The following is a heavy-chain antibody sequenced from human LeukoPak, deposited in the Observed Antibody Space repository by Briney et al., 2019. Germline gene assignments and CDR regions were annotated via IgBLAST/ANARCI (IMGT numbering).Heavy chain of an antibody. V-gene: IGHV1-8*03. CDR1: GYTFTSYD. D-gene: IGHD1-1*01. J-gene: IGHJ5*02. CDR2: MSSHSGNA. Sequence: ASVKVSCKASGYTFTSYDINWVRQATGQGLEWVGRMSSHSGNAAYAQKFQGRITITRNSSITTAYMELSSLRSEDTAVYYCAGGNSADHWGQGTLVTVSS. CDR3: AGGNSADH.